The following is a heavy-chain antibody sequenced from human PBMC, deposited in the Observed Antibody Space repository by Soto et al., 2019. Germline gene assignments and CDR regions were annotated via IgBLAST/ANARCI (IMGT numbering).Heavy chain of an antibody. CDR1: GGTFSSYT. CDR3: ARLDFGPGRTRDAFDI. Sequence: QVQLVQSGAEVKKPGSSVKVSCKASGGTFSSYTISWVRQAPGQGLEWMGRLSPILGIANYAQKFQGRVTITADKSMNTAYMELGSLRSENTDIYYCARLDFGPGRTRDAFDIWGQGTVVTVSS. V-gene: IGHV1-69*02. D-gene: IGHD3-10*01. CDR2: LSPILGIA. J-gene: IGHJ3*02.